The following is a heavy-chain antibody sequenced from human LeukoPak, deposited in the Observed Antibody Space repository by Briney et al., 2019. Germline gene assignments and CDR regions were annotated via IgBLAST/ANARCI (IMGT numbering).Heavy chain of an antibody. V-gene: IGHV3-33*06. Sequence: PGRSLRLSCTASGFAFSSYGMQWVRQAPGKGLEWVAVIWYDGSNKYYADSVKGRLTISRDNSKNTLYLQMNSLRAEDTAVYYCAKDSSGYHLDYWGQGTLVTVSS. CDR2: IWYDGSNK. J-gene: IGHJ4*02. CDR1: GFAFSSYG. CDR3: AKDSSGYHLDY. D-gene: IGHD3-22*01.